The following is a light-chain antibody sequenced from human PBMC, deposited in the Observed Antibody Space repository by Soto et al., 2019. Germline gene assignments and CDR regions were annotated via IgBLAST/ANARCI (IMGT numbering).Light chain of an antibody. Sequence: IVMTQSPATLSVSPGERATLSCTASQSIRNNLAWYQQKPGQAPRLLIYGASTRATGIPVRFRGSGSGTEFTLTISSLQSEDSAVYYCHQYNSWPRGTFGPGTKVEIK. V-gene: IGKV3-15*01. J-gene: IGKJ3*01. CDR1: QSIRNN. CDR3: HQYNSWPRGT. CDR2: GAS.